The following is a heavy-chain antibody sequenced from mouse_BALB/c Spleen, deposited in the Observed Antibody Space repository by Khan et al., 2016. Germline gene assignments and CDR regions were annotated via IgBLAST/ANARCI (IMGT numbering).Heavy chain of an antibody. CDR2: ISYSGST. Sequence: EVQLQESGPGLVKPSQSLSLTCTVTGYSITSDYAWNWIRQFPGNKLEWMGYISYSGSTSYNPSLKSRISITRDTSKNQFFLQLNSVTTEDTATYYCARSEPPWDYFDYWGQGTTLTVSS. V-gene: IGHV3-2*02. CDR3: ARSEPPWDYFDY. D-gene: IGHD4-1*01. J-gene: IGHJ2*01. CDR1: GYSITSDYA.